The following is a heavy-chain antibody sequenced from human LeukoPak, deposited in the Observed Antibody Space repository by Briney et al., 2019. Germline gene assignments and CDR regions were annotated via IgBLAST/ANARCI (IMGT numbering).Heavy chain of an antibody. CDR2: INPNSGGT. CDR1: GYTFTGYY. D-gene: IGHD2-15*01. J-gene: IGHJ3*02. Sequence: GASVKVSCKASGYTFTGYYMHWVRQAPGQGLEWMGWINPNSGGTNYAQKFKGRVTMTRDTSISTAYMELSRLRSDDTAVYYCARGGIVVVVAATLAFDIWGQGTMVTVSS. CDR3: ARGGIVVVVAATLAFDI. V-gene: IGHV1-2*02.